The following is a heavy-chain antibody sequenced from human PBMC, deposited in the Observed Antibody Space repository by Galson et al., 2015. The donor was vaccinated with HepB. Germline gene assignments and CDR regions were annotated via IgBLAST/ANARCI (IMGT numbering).Heavy chain of an antibody. CDR2: ISDDGSNK. V-gene: IGHV3-30-3*01. CDR3: ARDGVRGRAYCGGDCYSREFDS. Sequence: SLRLSCAVSGFTFSSYAMHWVRQAPGKGLEWVAVISDDGSNKYYADSVKGRFTISRDNSKNTLYLQMISLRAEDTALYYCARDGVRGRAYCGGDCYSREFDSWGQGTLVTVSS. D-gene: IGHD2-21*01. J-gene: IGHJ4*02. CDR1: GFTFSSYA.